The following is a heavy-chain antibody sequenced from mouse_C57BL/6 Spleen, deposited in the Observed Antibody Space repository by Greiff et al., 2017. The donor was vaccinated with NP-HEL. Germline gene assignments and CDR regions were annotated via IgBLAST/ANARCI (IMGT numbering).Heavy chain of an antibody. D-gene: IGHD1-1*01. Sequence: QVQLQQSGPELVKPGASVKISCKASGYAFSRSWMNWVKQRPGKGLEWIGRIYPGDGDTNYNGKFKGKATLTADKSSSTAYMQLSSLTSEDSAVYFCARKENDYGSPLDYWGQGTTLTVSS. J-gene: IGHJ2*01. CDR1: GYAFSRSW. CDR3: ARKENDYGSPLDY. V-gene: IGHV1-82*01. CDR2: IYPGDGDT.